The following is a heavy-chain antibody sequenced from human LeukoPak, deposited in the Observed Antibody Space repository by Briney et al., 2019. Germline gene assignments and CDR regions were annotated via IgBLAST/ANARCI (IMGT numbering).Heavy chain of an antibody. Sequence: GGSLRLPCAASGFTFSSYWVHWVRQAPGKGLVWVSRINSDGSSTSYADPVKGRFTISRDNAKNTLYLQMNSLRAEDTAVYYCASQIQLWYSHNWFDPWGQGTLVTVSS. V-gene: IGHV3-74*01. CDR1: GFTFSSYW. J-gene: IGHJ5*02. D-gene: IGHD5-18*01. CDR2: INSDGSST. CDR3: ASQIQLWYSHNWFDP.